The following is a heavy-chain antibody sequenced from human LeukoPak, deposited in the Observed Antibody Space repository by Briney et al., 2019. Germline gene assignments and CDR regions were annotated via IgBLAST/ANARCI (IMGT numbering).Heavy chain of an antibody. J-gene: IGHJ5*02. CDR3: ARDRGLGYSSGWCWFDP. Sequence: ASVKVSCKASGYTFTSYAMHWVRQAPGQRLEWMGWINAGNGNTKYSQKFQGRVTITRDTSASTAYMELSSLRSEDTAVYYCARDRGLGYSSGWCWFDPWGQGTLVTVSS. CDR1: GYTFTSYA. V-gene: IGHV1-3*01. D-gene: IGHD6-19*01. CDR2: INAGNGNT.